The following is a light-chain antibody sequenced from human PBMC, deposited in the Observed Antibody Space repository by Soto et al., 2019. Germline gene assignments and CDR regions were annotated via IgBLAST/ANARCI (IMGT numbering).Light chain of an antibody. J-gene: IGLJ2*01. CDR1: SSNIGNNY. Sequence: QSVLTQPPSVSAAPGQKVTISCSGSSSNIGNNYVSWYQQLPGTAPKLLIYDNNKRPSGIPDRFSGSKSGTSATLGITGLQTGDEADYYCGAYDASLGVRVFGGGTQLTVL. CDR2: DNN. CDR3: GAYDASLGVRV. V-gene: IGLV1-51*01.